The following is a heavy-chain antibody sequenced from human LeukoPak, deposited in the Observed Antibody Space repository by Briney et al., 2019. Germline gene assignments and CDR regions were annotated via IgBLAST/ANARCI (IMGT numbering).Heavy chain of an antibody. Sequence: ASVKVSCKASGYTFTSYGISWGRQALGQGLEWMGWISAYNGNTNYAQKLQGRVTMTTDTSTSTAYMELRSLRSDDTAVYYCARGASRSSGYYYGYWGQGTLVTVSS. V-gene: IGHV1-18*01. CDR2: ISAYNGNT. CDR1: GYTFTSYG. D-gene: IGHD3-22*01. CDR3: ARGASRSSGYYYGY. J-gene: IGHJ4*02.